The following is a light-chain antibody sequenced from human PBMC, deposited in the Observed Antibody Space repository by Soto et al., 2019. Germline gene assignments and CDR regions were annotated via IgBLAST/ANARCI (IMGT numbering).Light chain of an antibody. CDR3: QQYCISLT. J-gene: IGKJ4*01. CDR2: GAS. V-gene: IGKV3-20*01. CDR1: QSVSSNY. Sequence: EIVLTQSPGTLSLSPGDRATLSCRASQSVSSNYLAWYQQKPGHAPRLLIYGASCRAAGLPDRFSGSGSGTDFTLTISSLEPEDFAVYYCQQYCISLTFGGGTKLEIK.